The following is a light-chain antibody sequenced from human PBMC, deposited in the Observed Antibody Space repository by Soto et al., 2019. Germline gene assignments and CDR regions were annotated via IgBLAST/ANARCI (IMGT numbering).Light chain of an antibody. V-gene: IGKV3-11*01. J-gene: IGKJ4*01. CDR3: QQRTSWPLT. CDR1: QSVNSY. Sequence: EIVLTQSPATLSLSPGERATLSCRASQSVNSYLAWFQQKPGQAPRLLIYDASTRATGVATRFSGSGSGTDFTLTISSLEPEDFAVYYCQQRTSWPLTFGGGTKVEIK. CDR2: DAS.